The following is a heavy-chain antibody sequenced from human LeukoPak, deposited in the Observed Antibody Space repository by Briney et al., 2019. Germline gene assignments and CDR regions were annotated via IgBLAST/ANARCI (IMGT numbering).Heavy chain of an antibody. V-gene: IGHV3-64*01. D-gene: IGHD6-13*01. Sequence: PGGSLRLSCAASGFTFYTYGMHGVGQAPGKGLEYVSGIGPDGGTIYYANSVKGRFSISRDNSKSMLYLQMGSLTADDMAVYYCARGAQLTDYWGQGTLVTVSS. CDR1: GFTFYTYG. J-gene: IGHJ4*02. CDR3: ARGAQLTDY. CDR2: IGPDGGTI.